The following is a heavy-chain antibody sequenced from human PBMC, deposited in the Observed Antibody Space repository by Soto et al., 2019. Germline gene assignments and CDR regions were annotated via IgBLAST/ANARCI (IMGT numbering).Heavy chain of an antibody. V-gene: IGHV3-49*04. J-gene: IGHJ4*02. Sequence: SLRLSCTGSGFNFANYALTWVRQAPGKGLEWVGFIRGETNGGTADYAASLKGRITISSDDSKSIAYLEINSLQTEDTAVYYCTRYYYESSGYYVYWGQGTLVTVSS. CDR2: IRGETNGGTA. CDR3: TRYYYESSGYYVY. D-gene: IGHD3-22*01. CDR1: GFNFANYA.